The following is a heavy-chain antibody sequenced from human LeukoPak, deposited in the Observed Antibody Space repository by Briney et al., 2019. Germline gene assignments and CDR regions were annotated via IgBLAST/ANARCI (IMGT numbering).Heavy chain of an antibody. CDR2: IYYSGST. D-gene: IGHD6-19*01. Sequence: PSETLSLTCTVSGGSISSYDWSWIRQPPGKGLEWIGYIYYSGSTYYNPSLKSRVTMSADTSINQFSLKLSSVTAADTAVYYCARHRTSGWGLDYWGQGTLVTVSS. J-gene: IGHJ4*02. V-gene: IGHV4-59*08. CDR3: ARHRTSGWGLDY. CDR1: GGSISSYD.